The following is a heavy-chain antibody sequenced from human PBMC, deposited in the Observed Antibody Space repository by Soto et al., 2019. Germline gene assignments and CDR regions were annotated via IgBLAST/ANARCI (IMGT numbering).Heavy chain of an antibody. CDR3: ARIAAAGTDSDY. CDR1: GGSISSSNW. CDR2: IYHSWST. D-gene: IGHD6-13*01. V-gene: IGHV4-4*02. Sequence: QVQLQESGPGLVKPSGTLSRTCAVSGGSISSSNWWSWDRQPPGKGLKWIGEIYHSWSTNFTPSRRSRVTISVDNPKYQSALKLSSVAAADTAVYYCARIAAAGTDSDYWGQGALVTVSA. J-gene: IGHJ4*02.